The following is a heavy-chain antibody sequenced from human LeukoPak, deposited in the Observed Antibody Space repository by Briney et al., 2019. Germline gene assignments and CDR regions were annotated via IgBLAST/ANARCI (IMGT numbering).Heavy chain of an antibody. D-gene: IGHD1-26*01. CDR1: GLNFRNYG. CDR2: IWYDGSNQ. CDR3: ATDRNGGKYYDY. V-gene: IGHV3-33*01. J-gene: IGHJ4*02. Sequence: GGSLRLSCAASGLNFRNYGMHWVRQAPGKGLEWVAVIWYDGSNQYYVDSVKGRFTVSKDNAKNMLYLQMNSLRAEDTAVYYCATDRNGGKYYDYWGQGTPVTVSS.